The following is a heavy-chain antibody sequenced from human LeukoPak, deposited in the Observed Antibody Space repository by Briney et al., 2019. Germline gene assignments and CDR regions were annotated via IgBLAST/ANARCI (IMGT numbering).Heavy chain of an antibody. CDR1: GFIFSKYG. CDR2: IWYDGSNK. D-gene: IGHD3-22*01. J-gene: IGHJ4*02. V-gene: IGHV3-33*07. CDR3: AREGSSGYYPS. Sequence: PGGSLRLSCAASGFIFSKYGMFWVRQAPGKGLEWVAVIWYDGSNKCYADSVKGRFTISRDNSKNTLYLQMNSLRAEDTAVYYCAREGSSGYYPSWGQGILVTVSS.